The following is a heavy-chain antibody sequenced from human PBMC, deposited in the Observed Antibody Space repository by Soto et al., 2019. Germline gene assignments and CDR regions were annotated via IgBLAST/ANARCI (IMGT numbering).Heavy chain of an antibody. CDR3: ARGVDTAMVYYFDY. CDR1: GGSISSGGYY. CDR2: IYYSGST. Sequence: SETLFLTCTVSGGSISSGGYYWSWIRQHPGKGLEWIGYIYYSGSTYYNPSLKSRVTISIDTSKNQFSLKLTSVTAADTAVYYCARGVDTAMVYYFDYWGQGTLVTVSS. D-gene: IGHD5-18*01. V-gene: IGHV4-31*03. J-gene: IGHJ4*02.